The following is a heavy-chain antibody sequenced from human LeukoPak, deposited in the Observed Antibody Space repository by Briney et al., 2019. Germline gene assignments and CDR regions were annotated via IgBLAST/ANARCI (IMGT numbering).Heavy chain of an antibody. CDR1: GYTFTNYG. CDR2: ISAYNGNT. J-gene: IGHJ4*02. Sequence: GASVTVSCKASGYTFTNYGISWVRQAPGQGLEWMGWISAYNGNTNYAQKLQGRVTMTTDTSTSTAYMELRSLRSDDTAVYYCARYFSSGWFDYWGQGTLVTVSS. V-gene: IGHV1-18*01. D-gene: IGHD6-19*01. CDR3: ARYFSSGWFDY.